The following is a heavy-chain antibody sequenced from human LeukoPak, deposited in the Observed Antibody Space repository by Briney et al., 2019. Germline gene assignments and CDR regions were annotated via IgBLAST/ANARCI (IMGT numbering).Heavy chain of an antibody. D-gene: IGHD2-2*01. CDR2: IRSKAYGGTT. V-gene: IGHV3-49*04. CDR3: TRDRISVVVPAAQILYGDYGWDFDY. J-gene: IGHJ4*02. CDR1: GFTFGDYA. Sequence: PGGSLRLSCTASGFTFGDYAMSWVRQAPGKGLEWVGFIRSKAYGGTTEYAASVKGRFTISRDDSKSIAYLQMNSLKTEDTAVYYCTRDRISVVVPAAQILYGDYGWDFDYWGQGTLVTVSS.